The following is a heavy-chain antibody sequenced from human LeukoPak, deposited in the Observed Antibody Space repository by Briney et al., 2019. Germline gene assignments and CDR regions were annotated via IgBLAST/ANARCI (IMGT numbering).Heavy chain of an antibody. CDR3: ARGDFWSGYYPS. V-gene: IGHV4-61*02. D-gene: IGHD3-3*01. Sequence: PSETLSLTCTVSGGSISSGSYYWRWIRQPAGKGLEWIGRIYTSGSTNYNPSLKSRVTISVDTSKNQFSLKLSSVTAADTAVYYCARGDFWSGYYPSWGQGTLVTVSS. CDR1: GGSISSGSYY. J-gene: IGHJ4*02. CDR2: IYTSGST.